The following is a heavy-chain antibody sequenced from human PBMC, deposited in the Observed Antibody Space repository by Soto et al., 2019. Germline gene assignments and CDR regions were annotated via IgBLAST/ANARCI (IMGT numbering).Heavy chain of an antibody. CDR3: ARLPGPLVYVLYIYRVDPRETPSDVDV. CDR2: VSFDGSNK. J-gene: IGHJ6*02. CDR1: EFTFSYYP. D-gene: IGHD2-8*01. Sequence: QMQLVQSGGGVVQPGRSLRLSCAESEFTFSYYPMHWVRHAPGKGLEWVAVVSFDGSNKYYRDSVKGRFTISKDNGKNTLYLQMNDLRHEDTTVYYCARLPGPLVYVLYIYRVDPRETPSDVDVWGQGTSVTVSS. V-gene: IGHV3-30*03.